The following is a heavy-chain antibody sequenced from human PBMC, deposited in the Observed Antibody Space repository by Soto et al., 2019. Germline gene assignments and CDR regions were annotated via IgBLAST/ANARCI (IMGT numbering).Heavy chain of an antibody. D-gene: IGHD3-22*01. Sequence: PWGCLELGCAACGVSVRNAGVNGVRQTPGKGLEWVGRVKSKTHGGTTDFAAPVKGRFAISRDDSKNAVYLEMNSLKTEDTAIYYCTTDSYITSIIVRFDYWGHGTLVTVSS. CDR3: TTDSYITSIIVRFDY. V-gene: IGHV3-15*07. CDR2: VKSKTHGGTT. J-gene: IGHJ4*01. CDR1: GVSVRNAG.